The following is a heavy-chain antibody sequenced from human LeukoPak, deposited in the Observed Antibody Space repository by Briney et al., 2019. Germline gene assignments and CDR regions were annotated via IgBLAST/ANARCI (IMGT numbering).Heavy chain of an antibody. CDR3: ARIAAAGTRGITPFDY. V-gene: IGHV4-34*01. D-gene: IGHD6-13*01. CDR2: INHSGST. CDR1: GGSFSGYY. Sequence: SETLSLTCAVYGGSFSGYYWSWIRQPPGKGLEWIEEINHSGSTNYNPSLKSRVTISVDTSKNQFSLKLSSVTAADTAVYYCARIAAAGTRGITPFDYWGREPWSPSPQ. J-gene: IGHJ4*02.